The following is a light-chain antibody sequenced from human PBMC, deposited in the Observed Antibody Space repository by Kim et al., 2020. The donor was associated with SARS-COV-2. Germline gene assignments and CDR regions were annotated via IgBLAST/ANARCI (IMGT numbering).Light chain of an antibody. Sequence: GQKVTPTRSGRGSKIGNNYVSWYRQRPGPAPELLIYDNNKRPSGIPDRFSGSKSGTSATLGITGLQTGDEADYYCGTWDSSLSAGVFGGGTQLTVL. CDR2: DNN. V-gene: IGLV1-51*01. CDR3: GTWDSSLSAGV. J-gene: IGLJ2*01. CDR1: GSKIGNNY.